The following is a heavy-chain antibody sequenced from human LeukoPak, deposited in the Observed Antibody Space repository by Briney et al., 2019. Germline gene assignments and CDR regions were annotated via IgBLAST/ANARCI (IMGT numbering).Heavy chain of an antibody. V-gene: IGHV4-61*08. CDR1: GVSISSGGYY. CDR3: ARVDVDTAMVFDY. D-gene: IGHD5-18*01. Sequence: SETLSLTCTVSGVSISSGGYYWSWIRQHPGKGPEWIGYIYYSGSTNYNPSLKSRVTISVDTSKNQFSLKLSSVTAADTAAYYCARVDVDTAMVFDYWGQGTLVTVSS. CDR2: IYYSGST. J-gene: IGHJ4*02.